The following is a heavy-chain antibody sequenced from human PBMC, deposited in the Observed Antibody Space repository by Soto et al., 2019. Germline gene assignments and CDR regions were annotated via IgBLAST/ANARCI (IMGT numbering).Heavy chain of an antibody. Sequence: PWGSLRLSCEASGFTIIDYYIIFIRHSPVKGREWVSYISSVGTTTYYADSVKGRFSISMDNAKNSLYLQMNSLRAEDTAVYFCAKDQEGSGSHWLGYNYYGMDVWGQGTTVTVSS. CDR3: AKDQEGSGSHWLGYNYYGMDV. CDR1: GFTIIDYY. V-gene: IGHV3-11*01. J-gene: IGHJ6*02. D-gene: IGHD3-10*01. CDR2: ISSVGTTT.